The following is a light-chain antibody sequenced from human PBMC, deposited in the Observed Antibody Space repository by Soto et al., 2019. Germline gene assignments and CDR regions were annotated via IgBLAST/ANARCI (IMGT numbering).Light chain of an antibody. J-gene: IGKJ4*01. CDR1: QSVGTY. V-gene: IGKV3-15*01. CDR2: GAS. CDR3: QQYSVWPLVT. Sequence: EIVMTQSPATLSVSPGERATLSCRASQSVGTYLDWYQQKPGQTPRLLIFGASTRATGIPARFSGSGSGSEFTLTISSLQSEDFAPYSCQQYSVWPLVTFGGGTKVEIK.